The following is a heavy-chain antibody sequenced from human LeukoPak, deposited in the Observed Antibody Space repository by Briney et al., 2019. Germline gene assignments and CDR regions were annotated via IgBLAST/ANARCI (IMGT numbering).Heavy chain of an antibody. J-gene: IGHJ5*02. Sequence: PSETLSLTCTVSGYPISSGYYWGWIRQPPGKGLEWIGSIYHSGSTYYNPSLKSRVTISVDTSKNQFSLKLSSVTAADTAVYYCARDAEYYYDSSGYRTWGQGTLVTVSS. CDR1: GYPISSGYY. D-gene: IGHD3-22*01. CDR2: IYHSGST. CDR3: ARDAEYYYDSSGYRT. V-gene: IGHV4-38-2*02.